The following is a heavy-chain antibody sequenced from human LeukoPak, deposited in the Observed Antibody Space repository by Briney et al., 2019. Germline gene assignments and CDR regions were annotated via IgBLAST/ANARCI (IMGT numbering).Heavy chain of an antibody. CDR2: IYNSGSN. J-gene: IGHJ6*02. Sequence: WETLSLTCTASGGSISSYSWSWIRQPAAKGLERIGRIYNSGSNNYNPSLKSRVTMSVDTSKNQLSLKLSSVTAADTAVYYCARPGYYGMDVWGQGTKVTVSS. CDR1: GGSISSYS. D-gene: IGHD3-10*01. CDR3: ARPGYYGMDV. V-gene: IGHV4-4*07.